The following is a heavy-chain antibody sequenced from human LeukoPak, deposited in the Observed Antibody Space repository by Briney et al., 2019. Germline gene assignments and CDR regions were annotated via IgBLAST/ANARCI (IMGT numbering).Heavy chain of an antibody. V-gene: IGHV4-4*02. CDR2: IYHSGST. D-gene: IGHD3-10*01. CDR1: GGSISSSNW. J-gene: IGHJ4*02. CDR3: ARVKYYGSGSYYNFDY. Sequence: SETLSLTCAVSGGSISSSNWWSWVRQPPGKGLEWIGEIYHSGSTNYNPSLKSRVTISVDKSKNQFSLKLSSVTAADTAVCYCARVKYYGSGSYYNFDYWGQGTLVTVSS.